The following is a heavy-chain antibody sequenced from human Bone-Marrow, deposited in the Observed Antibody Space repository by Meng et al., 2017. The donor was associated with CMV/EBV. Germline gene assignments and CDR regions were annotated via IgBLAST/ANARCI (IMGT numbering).Heavy chain of an antibody. D-gene: IGHD2/OR15-2a*01. CDR2: ISSSSSTI. J-gene: IGHJ4*02. V-gene: IGHV3-48*04. CDR3: AKSMAERGDY. Sequence: GGSLRLSCAASGFTFSSYAMHWVRQAPGKGLEWVSYISSSSSTIYYADSVKGRFTISRDNAKNSLYLQMNSLRAEDTAVYYCAKSMAERGDYWGQGTLVTVSS. CDR1: GFTFSSYA.